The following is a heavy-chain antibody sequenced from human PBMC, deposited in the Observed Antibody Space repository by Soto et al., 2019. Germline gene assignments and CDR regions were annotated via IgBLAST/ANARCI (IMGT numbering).Heavy chain of an antibody. Sequence: ASVKVSCKAPGYNFINYAIRWVRQAPGQGLEWMGWISVYKGNTNYAQKLQGRVTMTRDTSTSTAYMELRTLRSDDTAVYYCVRALDGSGSYYTDYWGQGTLVTVSS. V-gene: IGHV1-18*01. D-gene: IGHD3-10*01. CDR2: ISVYKGNT. CDR3: VRALDGSGSYYTDY. J-gene: IGHJ4*02. CDR1: GYNFINYA.